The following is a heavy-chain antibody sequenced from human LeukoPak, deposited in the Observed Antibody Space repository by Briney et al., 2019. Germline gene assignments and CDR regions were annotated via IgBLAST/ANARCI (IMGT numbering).Heavy chain of an antibody. Sequence: WASVKVSCKASGYTFTSYGISWVRQAPGQGLEWKGWIRVHNGNEKYAQKFQGRVTMTIDTSTSTGYMELRSLRSDDTAVYYCARVNAYCSSTSCHDYWGQGTLVTVSS. V-gene: IGHV1-18*01. CDR2: IRVHNGNE. D-gene: IGHD2-2*01. J-gene: IGHJ4*02. CDR1: GYTFTSYG. CDR3: ARVNAYCSSTSCHDY.